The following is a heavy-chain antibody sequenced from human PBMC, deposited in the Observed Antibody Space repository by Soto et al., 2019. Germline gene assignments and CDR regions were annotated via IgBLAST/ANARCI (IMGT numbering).Heavy chain of an antibody. CDR1: GFTFSSYW. J-gene: IGHJ3*02. D-gene: IGHD3-10*01. CDR3: ARESTVLWFGELFSI. Sequence: GGSLRLSCAASGFTFSSYWMSWVRQAPGKGLERVANIKQDGSEKYFVVSVKGLFTISRDNAKNLLYLQINSVRAEDTFVYYCARESTVLWFGELFSIWGQGTMVTVSS. CDR2: IKQDGSEK. V-gene: IGHV3-7*01.